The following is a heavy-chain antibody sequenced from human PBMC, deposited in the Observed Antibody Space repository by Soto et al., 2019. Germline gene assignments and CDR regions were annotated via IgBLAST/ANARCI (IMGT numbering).Heavy chain of an antibody. CDR2: INPNSGGT. J-gene: IGHJ6*02. CDR1: GYTFTGYY. Sequence: QVQLVQSGAEVKKPGASVKVSCKASGYTFTGYYMHWLRQAPGQGLEWMGWINPNSGGTNYEQKFQGWVTMTRDTSISTAYMELSRLRSDETAVYFCSREPRHYYYGMDVWGPGTMVTVSS. CDR3: SREPRHYYYGMDV. V-gene: IGHV1-2*04.